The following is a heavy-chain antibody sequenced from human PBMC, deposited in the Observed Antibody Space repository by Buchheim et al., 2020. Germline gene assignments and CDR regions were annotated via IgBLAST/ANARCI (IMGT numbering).Heavy chain of an antibody. CDR2: IFPGDSDT. V-gene: IGHV5-51*03. CDR3: AMSYSSSAGYWYFDL. CDR1: GYSFTSFW. D-gene: IGHD6-6*01. J-gene: IGHJ2*01. Sequence: EVQLVQSGAEVKKPGDSLKISCQVSGYSFTSFWIGWVRQMPGRGLEWMGIIFPGDSDTKYSPSFQGQVTISADKSVDTAYLQWGSLKASDTAMYYCAMSYSSSAGYWYFDLWGRGTL.